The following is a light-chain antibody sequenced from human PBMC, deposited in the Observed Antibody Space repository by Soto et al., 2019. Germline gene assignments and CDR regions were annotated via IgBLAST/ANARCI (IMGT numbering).Light chain of an antibody. CDR2: AAS. CDR1: QGISSW. J-gene: IGKJ3*01. CDR3: QQANSFPLT. Sequence: DIQMTQSPSSGSASVGDRVTITCRASQGISSWLDWYQRKPGTAPKLLIYAASSLQSGVPSRFSDSRSGTDFTLTISSLQPEDFATYYCQQANSFPLTFDPGTKVDIK. V-gene: IGKV1-12*01.